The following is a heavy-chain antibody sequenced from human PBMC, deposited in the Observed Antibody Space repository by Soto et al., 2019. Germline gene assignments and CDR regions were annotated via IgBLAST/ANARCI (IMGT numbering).Heavy chain of an antibody. J-gene: IGHJ6*02. V-gene: IGHV1-18*01. CDR2: ISPYTGNT. D-gene: IGHD3-16*01. Sequence: QVQLVQSGDEVKKPGASVKVSCKASGYIFVNYGIACVRQAPGQGLEWLGWISPYTGNTHYASKVQGRLTLTTDTHTSTAFMDLGSLTSADTAVYYCAMVDNYVTPTPQDVWGQGPTVTVSS. CDR3: AMVDNYVTPTPQDV. CDR1: GYIFVNYG.